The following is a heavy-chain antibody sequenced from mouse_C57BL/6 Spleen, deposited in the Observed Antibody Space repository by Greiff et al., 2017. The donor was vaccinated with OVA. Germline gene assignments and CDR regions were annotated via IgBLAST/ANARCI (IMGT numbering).Heavy chain of an antibody. D-gene: IGHD1-1*01. CDR1: GYTFTDYY. V-gene: IGHV1-77*01. J-gene: IGHJ1*03. Sequence: QVQLQQSGAELVKPGASVKLSCTASGYTFTDYYINWVNQRPGQGLEWIGKIGPGSGSTYYTENFKGQATLPADKSSSTAYMQLSSLTSEDSAVYYCARYYSDDADWYFDDWGTGTTVTVAS. CDR2: IGPGSGST. CDR3: ARYYSDDADWYFDD.